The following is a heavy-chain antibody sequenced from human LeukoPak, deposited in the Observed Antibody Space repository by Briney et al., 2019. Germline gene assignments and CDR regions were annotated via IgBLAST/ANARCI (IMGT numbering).Heavy chain of an antibody. CDR2: IHGGAEGT. CDR3: AKDAFSYIGVFDAFDI. V-gene: IGHV3-23*01. J-gene: IGHJ3*02. Sequence: GGPLRLSCTASTFTFSDYAMSWVRQAPGKRLEWVSTIHGGAEGTFYADAVKGRFTISRDNSKHTLYLQMNSLKTEDTAVYYCAKDAFSYIGVFDAFDIWGQGTMVTVSS. D-gene: IGHD3-3*01. CDR1: TFTFSDYA.